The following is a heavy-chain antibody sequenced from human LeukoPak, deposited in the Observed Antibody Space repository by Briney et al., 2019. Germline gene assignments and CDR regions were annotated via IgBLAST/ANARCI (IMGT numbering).Heavy chain of an antibody. D-gene: IGHD3-10*01. Sequence: GRSLRVSCAASGFTFSSYAMHWVRQAPGKGLEWVAVISYDGSDKYYADSMKGRFTISRDISKNTLYLQMNSLRGEDTAVYYCARTVVRGVNDYWGQGTLVTVSS. V-gene: IGHV3-30-3*01. CDR1: GFTFSSYA. J-gene: IGHJ4*02. CDR2: ISYDGSDK. CDR3: ARTVVRGVNDY.